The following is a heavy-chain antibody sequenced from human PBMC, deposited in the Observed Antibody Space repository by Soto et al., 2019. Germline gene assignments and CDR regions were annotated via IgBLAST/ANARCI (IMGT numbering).Heavy chain of an antibody. CDR3: TISDAPNFYYVIDD. D-gene: IGHD3-16*01. CDR1: GGPFSSQA. Sequence: QVQVEQSGAEVKKPGSSLKVSCKTSGGPFSSQAFNWVRQARGHGLEWMGGIIPLLGSTTYAQQFQDRVTFTANESTSSIYMDFRSMRSEDTATYFCTISDAPNFYYVIDDRGRGTTITVSS. J-gene: IGHJ6*04. V-gene: IGHV1-69*01. CDR2: IIPLLGST.